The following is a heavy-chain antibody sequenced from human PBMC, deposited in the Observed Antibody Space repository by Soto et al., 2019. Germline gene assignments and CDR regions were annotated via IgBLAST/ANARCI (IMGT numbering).Heavy chain of an antibody. CDR2: ISGSGGST. V-gene: IGHV3-23*01. CDR3: AKSYKSSYIVVVIAMPFDY. CDR1: GFPFSSYA. Sequence: EVQLLESGGGLVQPGGSLRLSCAASGFPFSSYAMSWVRQAPGKGLEWVSAISGSGGSTYYADSVKGRFTISRDNSKNTLYLQMNSLRAEDTAVYYCAKSYKSSYIVVVIAMPFDYWGQGTLVTVSS. D-gene: IGHD2-21*01. J-gene: IGHJ4*02.